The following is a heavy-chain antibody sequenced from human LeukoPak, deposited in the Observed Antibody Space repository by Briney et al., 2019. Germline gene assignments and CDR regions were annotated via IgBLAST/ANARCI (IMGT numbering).Heavy chain of an antibody. D-gene: IGHD3-22*01. Sequence: GGSLRLSCAASGFTFSNAWMSWVRQAPGKGLEWVGRIKSKTDGGTTDYAAPVKGRFTISRDDSKNTLYLQMNSLKTEDTAVYYRTTGSTYYYDSSGYFQDAFDIWGQGTMVTVSS. J-gene: IGHJ3*02. CDR1: GFTFSNAW. CDR3: TTGSTYYYDSSGYFQDAFDI. V-gene: IGHV3-15*01. CDR2: IKSKTDGGTT.